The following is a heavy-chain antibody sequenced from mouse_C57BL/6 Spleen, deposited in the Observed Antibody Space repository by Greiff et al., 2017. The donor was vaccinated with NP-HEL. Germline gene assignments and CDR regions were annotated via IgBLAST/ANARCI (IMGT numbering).Heavy chain of an antibody. D-gene: IGHD2-4*01. Sequence: QVQLKESGPGLVQPSQSLSITCTVSGFSLTSYGVHWVRQSPGKGLEWLGVIWSGGSTDYNAAFISRLSISKDNSKSQVFFKMNSLQADDTAIYYCARNWDYDYDVYYAMDYWGQGTSVTVSS. CDR2: IWSGGST. J-gene: IGHJ4*01. V-gene: IGHV2-2*01. CDR1: GFSLTSYG. CDR3: ARNWDYDYDVYYAMDY.